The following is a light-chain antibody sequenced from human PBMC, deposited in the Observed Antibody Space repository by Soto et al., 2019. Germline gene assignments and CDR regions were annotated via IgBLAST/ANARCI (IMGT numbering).Light chain of an antibody. CDR1: QSVISKF. CDR3: QQRSNWPIT. J-gene: IGKJ5*01. Sequence: EIVLTQSPGTLSLSPGERAALSCRASQSVISKFLAWYQQKPGQAPRLLIYAASNRATGIPARFSGSGSGTDFTLTISSLEPEDFAVYYCQQRSNWPITFGQGTRLEIK. V-gene: IGKV3-11*01. CDR2: AAS.